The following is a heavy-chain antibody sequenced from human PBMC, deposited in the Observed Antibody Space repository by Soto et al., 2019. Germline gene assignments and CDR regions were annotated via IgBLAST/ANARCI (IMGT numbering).Heavy chain of an antibody. J-gene: IGHJ6*01. CDR1: GGSICSCY. CDR2: IYYSGST. Sequence: SENRSHTCTVSGGSICSCYWSWIRQPPWKGLEWIGYIYYSGSTNYNPSLKSRVTLSVDTSKDQFSLKLSSVTAADTAVYFCAIGGSRSYYHFPMDVWWQVTRVT. D-gene: IGHD3-10*01. CDR3: AIGGSRSYYHFPMDV. V-gene: IGHV4-59*01.